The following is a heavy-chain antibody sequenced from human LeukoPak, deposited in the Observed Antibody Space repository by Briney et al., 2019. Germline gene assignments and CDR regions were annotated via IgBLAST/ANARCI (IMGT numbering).Heavy chain of an antibody. CDR2: LYYGGST. Sequence: SETLSLTCTVSGGSISSYYWSWIRQPPGKGLEWLGYLYYGGSTKYNPSLKSRLTISVDLSKDQFSLNVSSVTAADAAVYYCARALQPGCGMDVWGQGTTVTVSS. V-gene: IGHV4-59*01. J-gene: IGHJ6*02. CDR3: ARALQPGCGMDV. D-gene: IGHD4-4*01. CDR1: GGSISSYY.